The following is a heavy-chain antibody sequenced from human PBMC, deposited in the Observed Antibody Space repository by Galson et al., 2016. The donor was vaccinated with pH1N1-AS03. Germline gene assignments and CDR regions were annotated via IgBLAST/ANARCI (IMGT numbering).Heavy chain of an antibody. CDR3: AKDKSYGDYPSWFDP. Sequence: PRLSCAASGFTFSSYAMSWVRQAPGKGLEWVSAISGRGDSTYYADSVKGRFTISRDNSKNTLYLQMNSLRAEDTAVYYCAKDKSYGDYPSWFDPWGQGTLVTVSS. D-gene: IGHD4-17*01. CDR1: GFTFSSYA. J-gene: IGHJ5*02. V-gene: IGHV3-23*01. CDR2: ISGRGDST.